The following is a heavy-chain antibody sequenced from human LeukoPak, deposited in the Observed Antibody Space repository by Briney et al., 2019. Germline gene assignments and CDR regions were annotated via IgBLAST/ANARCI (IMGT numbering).Heavy chain of an antibody. CDR1: GYTVTIYG. D-gene: IGHD3-22*01. CDR3: ARRGSSCYSVY. CDR2: ISAYNGNT. V-gene: IGHV1-18*01. J-gene: IGHJ4*02. Sequence: VSVKVSFKASGYTVTIYGISWVRQAPGQGLEWMGWISAYNGNTNYAQKLQGRVTMTTDTSTNTAYMEERSLGSDDTAVYYCARRGSSCYSVYWGQGTLVTVSS.